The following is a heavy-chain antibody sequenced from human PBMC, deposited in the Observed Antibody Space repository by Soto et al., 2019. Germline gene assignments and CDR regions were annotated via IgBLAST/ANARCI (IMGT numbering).Heavy chain of an antibody. J-gene: IGHJ4*02. CDR3: VRTGWYPPDY. CDR1: GFTFNRHW. CDR2: IKEDGSEK. V-gene: IGHV3-7*01. D-gene: IGHD6-19*01. Sequence: EVQLVESGGGLVQPGGSLRLSCAVSGFTFNRHWMSWVRQTPGKGLEWVASIKEDGSEKSYVDSVKGRFTISRDNAKNSLLLQMNSPRVEDTAVYYCVRTGWYPPDYWGQGTLVTVSS.